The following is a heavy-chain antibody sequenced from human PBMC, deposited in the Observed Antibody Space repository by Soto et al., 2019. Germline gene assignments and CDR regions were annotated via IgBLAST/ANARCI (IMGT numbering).Heavy chain of an antibody. V-gene: IGHV3-72*01. J-gene: IGHJ4*02. D-gene: IGHD3-10*01. Sequence: GGSLRLSCAVSGFTFSDHYMDWVRQAPGKGLEWVGRSRNKDHSYSTEYAASVKGRFTISRDDSESSLCLHMNSLKAEDTAVYYCVRGYRGFDNWGQGTLVTVSS. CDR1: GFTFSDHY. CDR2: SRNKDHSYST. CDR3: VRGYRGFDN.